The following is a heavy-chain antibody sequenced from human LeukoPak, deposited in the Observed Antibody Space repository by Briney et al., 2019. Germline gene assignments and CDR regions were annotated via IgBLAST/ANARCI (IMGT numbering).Heavy chain of an antibody. J-gene: IGHJ3*02. CDR2: IYYSGST. V-gene: IGHV4-59*01. CDR3: ARGQFDSSGYYYEADAFDI. Sequence: SETLSLTCTVSGGSFSSYYWSWIRQPPGKGLEWIGYIYYSGSTNYNPSLKSRVTISVDTSKSRFSLKLSSVTAADTAVYYCARGQFDSSGYYYEADAFDIWGQGTMVTVSS. CDR1: GGSFSSYY. D-gene: IGHD3-22*01.